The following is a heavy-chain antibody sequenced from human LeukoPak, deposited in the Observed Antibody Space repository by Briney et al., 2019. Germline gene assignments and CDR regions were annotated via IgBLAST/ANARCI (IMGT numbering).Heavy chain of an antibody. Sequence: SETLSLTCAVYGGSFSGYYWSWIRQPPGKGLEWIGEINHSGSTNYNSSLKSRVTISVDTSKNQFSLKLSSVTAADTAVYYCARDSAAGSYYYYYMDVWGKGTTVTVSS. CDR2: INHSGST. J-gene: IGHJ6*03. D-gene: IGHD6-13*01. CDR3: ARDSAAGSYYYYYMDV. V-gene: IGHV4-34*01. CDR1: GGSFSGYY.